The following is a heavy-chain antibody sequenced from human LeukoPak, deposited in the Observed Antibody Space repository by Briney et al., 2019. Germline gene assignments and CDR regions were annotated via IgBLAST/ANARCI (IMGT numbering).Heavy chain of an antibody. Sequence: GGSLRLSCAASGFTFSSYEMNWVRQAPGKGLEWVSYISSSGSTIYYADSVKGRFTISRDNAKNSLYLQMNSLRAEDTAVYYCARCGTPNNYYYDGMDVWGQGTTVTVSS. V-gene: IGHV3-48*03. CDR1: GFTFSSYE. CDR3: ARCGTPNNYYYDGMDV. D-gene: IGHD1-26*01. CDR2: ISSSGSTI. J-gene: IGHJ6*02.